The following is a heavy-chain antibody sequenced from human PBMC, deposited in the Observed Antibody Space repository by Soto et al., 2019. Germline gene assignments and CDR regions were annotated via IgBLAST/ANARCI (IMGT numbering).Heavy chain of an antibody. D-gene: IGHD6-6*01. CDR3: AKDLIRYSSSSGIYFDY. J-gene: IGHJ4*02. CDR2: ISYDGSNK. CDR1: GFTFSSYG. V-gene: IGHV3-30*18. Sequence: QVQLVESGGGVVQPGRSLRLSCAASGFTFSSYGMHWVRQAPGKGLEWVAVISYDGSNKYYAESVKGRFTISRDNSKNTLYLQMNSLRAEDTAVYYCAKDLIRYSSSSGIYFDYWGQGTLVTVSS.